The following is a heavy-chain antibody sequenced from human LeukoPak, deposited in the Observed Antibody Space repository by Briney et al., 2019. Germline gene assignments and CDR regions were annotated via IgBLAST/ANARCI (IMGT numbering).Heavy chain of an antibody. CDR2: INSDGSST. D-gene: IGHD3-10*01. CDR1: GFTFSSYW. V-gene: IGHV3-74*01. CDR3: ARDGNYYGSGSYYNRGDLFDY. Sequence: AGGSLRLSCAASGFTFSSYWMHWVRQAPGKGLVWVSRINSDGSSTSYADSVKGRFTISRDNAKNTLYLQMNSLRAEDTAVYYCARDGNYYGSGSYYNRGDLFDYWGQGTLVTVSS. J-gene: IGHJ4*02.